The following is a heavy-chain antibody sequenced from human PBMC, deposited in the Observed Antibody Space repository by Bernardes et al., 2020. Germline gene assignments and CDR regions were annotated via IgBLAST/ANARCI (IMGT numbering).Heavy chain of an antibody. CDR3: ARDYCGGDCSQDWYFDL. D-gene: IGHD2-21*01. Sequence: SEPLSLTCTVSGGSISSYYWSWIRQPPGKGLEWIGYIYYSGSTNYNPSLKSRVTISVDTSKNQFSLKLSSVTAADTAVYYCARDYCGGDCSQDWYFDLWGRGTLVTVSS. CDR2: IYYSGST. J-gene: IGHJ2*01. V-gene: IGHV4-59*01. CDR1: GGSISSYY.